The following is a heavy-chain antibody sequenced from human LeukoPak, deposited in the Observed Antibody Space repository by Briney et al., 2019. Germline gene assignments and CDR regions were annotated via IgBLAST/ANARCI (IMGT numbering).Heavy chain of an antibody. V-gene: IGHV4-31*03. D-gene: IGHD4-17*01. CDR2: IYYSGST. Sequence: PSETLSLTCTVSGGSISNGGYYWSWIRQHPGKGLEWFGYIYYSGSTYYNPSLNSRATISVDASENQFSLKLSSVTAADTAVYYCARVDGDYGDYYYYMDVWGKGTTVTVSS. J-gene: IGHJ6*03. CDR3: ARVDGDYGDYYYYMDV. CDR1: GGSISNGGYY.